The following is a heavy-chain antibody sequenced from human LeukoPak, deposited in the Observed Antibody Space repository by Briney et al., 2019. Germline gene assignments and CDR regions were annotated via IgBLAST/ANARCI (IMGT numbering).Heavy chain of an antibody. CDR2: ISSSGSTI. J-gene: IGHJ6*03. Sequence: GGSLRLSCAASGFTFSSYEMNWVRQAPGKGLEWVSYISSSGSTIYYADSVKGRFTISRDNAKNSLYLQMNSLRAEDTAVYYCATSIDSGSFFWYYYHYMDVWGKGTTVTVSS. D-gene: IGHD1-26*01. CDR1: GFTFSSYE. CDR3: ATSIDSGSFFWYYYHYMDV. V-gene: IGHV3-48*03.